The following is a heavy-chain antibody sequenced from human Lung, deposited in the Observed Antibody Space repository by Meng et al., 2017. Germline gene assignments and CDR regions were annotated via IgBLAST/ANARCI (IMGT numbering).Heavy chain of an antibody. CDR2: IRGDGGSI. Sequence: RRVGAGGGLMQRRGALRLSWAATVFTFRSYWMHGVRQAPEKVLVWVSRIRGDGGSIVYADSVKGRFTISRDNAKNTLFLQMNSLRAEDTAVYYCARESGYFEYWGQGILVTVSS. J-gene: IGHJ4*02. CDR3: ARESGYFEY. V-gene: IGHV3-74*03. CDR1: VFTFRSYW.